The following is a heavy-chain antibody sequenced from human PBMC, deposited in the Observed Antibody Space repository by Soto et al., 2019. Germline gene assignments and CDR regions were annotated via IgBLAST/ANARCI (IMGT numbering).Heavy chain of an antibody. Sequence: EVQLVESGGGLVKPGGSLRLSCAASGFTVRSHSMNWVCQPPGKGLEWVSYISSTSSFIYYTDSVKGRFTISRDNAKNSLYLQMNSLRAEDTAVYYCARGDSVTTVTTIDYWGQGSLVTVSS. V-gene: IGHV3-21*02. CDR3: ARGDSVTTVTTIDY. D-gene: IGHD4-17*01. CDR1: GFTVRSHS. CDR2: ISSTSSFI. J-gene: IGHJ4*02.